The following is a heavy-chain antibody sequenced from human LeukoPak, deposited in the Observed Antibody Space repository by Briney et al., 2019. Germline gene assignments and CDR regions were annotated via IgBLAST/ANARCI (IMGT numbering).Heavy chain of an antibody. CDR2: VSYGGST. V-gene: IGHV4-59*05. J-gene: IGHJ4*02. D-gene: IGHD2-21*01. CDR3: ARQALWFFDH. Sequence: SETLSLTCTVSGGSISSYYWSWIRQPPGRGLEWIGSVSYGGSTYYSPSLESRVTISVDTSKNQFSLKLSSVTAADTAVYHCARQALWFFDHWGQGTLVTVSS. CDR1: GGSISSYY.